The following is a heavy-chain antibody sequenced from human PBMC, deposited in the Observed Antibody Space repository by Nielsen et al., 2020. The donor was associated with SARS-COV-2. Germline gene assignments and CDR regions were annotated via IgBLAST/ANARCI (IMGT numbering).Heavy chain of an antibody. D-gene: IGHD6-13*01. V-gene: IGHV4-34*13. Sequence: WIRQPPGKGLEWIGEVSHSGSINYNPSLKSRVTISVDTSKNQFSLKLSSVTAADTAVYYCARGLLCRGGSSSCPRKDNWFDPWGQGTLVTVSS. CDR2: VSHSGSI. J-gene: IGHJ5*02. CDR3: ARGLLCRGGSSSCPRKDNWFDP.